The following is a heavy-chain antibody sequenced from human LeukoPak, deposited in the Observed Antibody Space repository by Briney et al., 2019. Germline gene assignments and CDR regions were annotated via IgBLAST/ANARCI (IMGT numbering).Heavy chain of an antibody. V-gene: IGHV4-59*08. CDR2: IYYSGST. J-gene: IGHJ4*02. Sequence: SETLSLTCTVSGGSISSYYWSWIRQPPGKGLEWIGYIYYSGSTNYNPSLKSRVTISVDTSQNQFSLRLGSVTAADTAVYYCARLRTYSGGWDRVRYFDYWGPGTLVTVSS. CDR3: ARLRTYSGGWDRVRYFDY. CDR1: GGSISSYY. D-gene: IGHD6-19*01.